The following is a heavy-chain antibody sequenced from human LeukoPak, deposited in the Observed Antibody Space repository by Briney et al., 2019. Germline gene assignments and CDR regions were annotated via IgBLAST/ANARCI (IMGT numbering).Heavy chain of an antibody. CDR1: GYTFPSSW. CDR3: ARLEEDLTLGVAGYWFVP. J-gene: IGHJ5*02. CDR2: IYPDDSNT. V-gene: IGHV5-51*01. D-gene: IGHD3-16*01. Sequence: GESLKISCQVSGYTFPSSWIGWVRQMPGKGLEWMGIIYPDDSNTRYSPSFQGQVTLSADKSINTAYLQWSSLRASDTAMYYCARLEEDLTLGVAGYWFVPWGQGTLVTVS.